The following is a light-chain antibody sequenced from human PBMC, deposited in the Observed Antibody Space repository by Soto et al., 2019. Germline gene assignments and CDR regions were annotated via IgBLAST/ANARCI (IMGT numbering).Light chain of an antibody. CDR1: ISDLGGYNY. Sequence: QSALTQPPSASGSPGQSVTISCTGTISDLGGYNYVSWYQQHPGKAPKLMIYEVSERPSGVPDRFSGSKSGNTASLTVSGLQTEDEADYYCGSYAGFNNYVAFGGGTQLTVL. CDR3: GSYAGFNNYVA. V-gene: IGLV2-8*01. J-gene: IGLJ2*01. CDR2: EVS.